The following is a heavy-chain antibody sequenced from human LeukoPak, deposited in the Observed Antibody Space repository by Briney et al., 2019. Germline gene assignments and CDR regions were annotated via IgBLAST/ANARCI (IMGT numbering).Heavy chain of an antibody. J-gene: IGHJ4*02. V-gene: IGHV3-23*01. CDR1: GFTFSSYA. Sequence: GGSLRLSCAASGFTFSSYAMSWVRQATGKGLEWVSAIIGSGGSTYYADSVKGRFTISRDNSKNTLYLQMNSLRAEDTAVYYCAKDWVATTYVDYWGQGTLVTVSS. D-gene: IGHD5-12*01. CDR3: AKDWVATTYVDY. CDR2: IIGSGGST.